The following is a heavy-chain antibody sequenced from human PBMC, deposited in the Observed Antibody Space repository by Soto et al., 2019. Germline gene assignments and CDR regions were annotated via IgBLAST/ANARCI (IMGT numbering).Heavy chain of an antibody. CDR1: GFSLSTSGVG. CDR2: IYWDDDK. V-gene: IGHV2-5*02. D-gene: IGHD2-2*01. CDR3: ARVIVVVPAARAYAFDI. J-gene: IGHJ3*02. Sequence: QITLKESGPTLVKPTQTLTLTCTFSGFSLSTSGVGVGWIRQPPGKALEWLALIYWDDDKRYSPSLKSRLTITKDTSKHPLVLTMPNMDPVDTATYYCARVIVVVPAARAYAFDIWGQGTMVTVSS.